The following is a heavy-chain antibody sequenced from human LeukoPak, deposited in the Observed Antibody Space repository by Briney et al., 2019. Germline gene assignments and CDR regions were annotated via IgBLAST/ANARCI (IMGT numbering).Heavy chain of an antibody. CDR3: ARDKVSGATLLDY. CDR2: IRQDGNEF. D-gene: IGHD1-26*01. CDR1: RFTFSRYW. J-gene: IGHJ4*02. V-gene: IGHV3-7*01. Sequence: GGSLRLSCAASRFTFSRYWMNWVRQVPGKGPEWVANIRQDGNEFYYVDSVKGRFTISRDNAKNSLYLQMNSLRVEDTAVYYCARDKVSGATLLDYWGQGTLVTVSS.